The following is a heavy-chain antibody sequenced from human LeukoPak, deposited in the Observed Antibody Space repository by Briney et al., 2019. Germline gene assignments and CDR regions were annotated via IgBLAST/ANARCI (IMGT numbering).Heavy chain of an antibody. CDR3: AIAVAGNYFDY. CDR2: ISGDGGST. D-gene: IGHD6-19*01. CDR1: GFTFDDYA. V-gene: IGHV3-43*02. J-gene: IGHJ4*02. Sequence: PPGGSLRLSCAASGFTFDDYAMHWVRQAPGGGLEWVSLISGDGGSTYYADSVKGRFTISRDNSKNTLYLQMNSLRAEDTAVYYCAIAVAGNYFDYWGQGTLVTVSS.